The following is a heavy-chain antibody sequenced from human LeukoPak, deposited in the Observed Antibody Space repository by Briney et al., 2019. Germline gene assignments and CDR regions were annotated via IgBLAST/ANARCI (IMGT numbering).Heavy chain of an antibody. CDR1: GFAFSSYW. CDR3: AKEAAYYYGSGSSDY. D-gene: IGHD3-10*01. Sequence: GGSLRLSCAASGFAFSSYWMHWVRQAPGKGLVWVSRSNSDGSGTIYAEPVRGRFTISRDNAKNTLYLQMNSLRAEDTAVYYCAKEAAYYYGSGSSDYWGQGTLVTVSS. V-gene: IGHV3-74*01. CDR2: SNSDGSGT. J-gene: IGHJ4*02.